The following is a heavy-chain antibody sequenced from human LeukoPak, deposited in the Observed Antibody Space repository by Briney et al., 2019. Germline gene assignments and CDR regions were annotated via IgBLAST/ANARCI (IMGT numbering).Heavy chain of an antibody. D-gene: IGHD3-16*02. V-gene: IGHV4-39*01. CDR2: IYYSGST. CDR1: GGSISSSSYY. Sequence: PSETLPLTCTVSGGSISSSSYYWGWIRQPPGKGLEWIGSIYYSGSTYYNPSLKSRVTISVDTSKNQFSLKLSSVTAADTAVYYCARHRPPYYHYVWGSYRRYYFDYWGQGTLVTVSS. J-gene: IGHJ4*02. CDR3: ARHRPPYYHYVWGSYRRYYFDY.